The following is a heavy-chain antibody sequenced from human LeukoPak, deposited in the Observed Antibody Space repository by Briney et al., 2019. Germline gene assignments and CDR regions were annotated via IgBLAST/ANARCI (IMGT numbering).Heavy chain of an antibody. CDR2: IYFSGNT. D-gene: IGHD3-22*01. J-gene: IGHJ4*02. V-gene: IGHV4-59*12. CDR3: ARRSYDSSGYYRDYYFDY. CDR1: GASMSDYY. Sequence: SETLSLTCTVSGASMSDYYWSWIRQPPGKGLEWIGSIYFSGNTYYNPSLRSRVTISVDTSKNQFSLKLSSVTAADTAVYYCARRSYDSSGYYRDYYFDYWGQGTLVTVSS.